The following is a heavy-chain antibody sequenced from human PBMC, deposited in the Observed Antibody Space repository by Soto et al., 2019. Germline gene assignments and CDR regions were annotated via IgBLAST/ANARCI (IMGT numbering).Heavy chain of an antibody. Sequence: EVQLVESGGGLVQPGGSLRLSCAASGFTLSRYWMHWVRQAPGKGLVWVSHVNSDGSGTGYAVFVRGRFTTSRDNAKNALYLEMNDLRAEDTAVYYCAATAYSIGWGSSWGQGTLVTVSS. CDR1: GFTLSRYW. CDR2: VNSDGSGT. V-gene: IGHV3-74*01. CDR3: AATAYSIGWGSS. J-gene: IGHJ5*02. D-gene: IGHD6-19*01.